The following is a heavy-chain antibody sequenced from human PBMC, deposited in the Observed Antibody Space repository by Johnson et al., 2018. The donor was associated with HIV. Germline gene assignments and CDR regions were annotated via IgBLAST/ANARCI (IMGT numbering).Heavy chain of an antibody. J-gene: IGHJ3*02. CDR3: ASYCSGGSCYRRSPSDAFDI. CDR2: IRYDGSNK. Sequence: QVQLVESGGGVVQPGRSLRLSCAASGFTFSSYGMHWVRQAPGKGLEWVAFIRYDGSNKYYADSVKGRFTISRDISKNTLYLQMNSLRAEDTAVYYCASYCSGGSCYRRSPSDAFDIWGQGTMVTVSS. CDR1: GFTFSSYG. V-gene: IGHV3-30*02. D-gene: IGHD2-15*01.